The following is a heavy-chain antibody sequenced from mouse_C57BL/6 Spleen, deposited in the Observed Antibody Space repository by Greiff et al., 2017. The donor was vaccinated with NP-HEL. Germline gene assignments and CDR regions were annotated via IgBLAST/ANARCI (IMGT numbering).Heavy chain of an antibody. CDR3: AREKDSGTTGAMDY. V-gene: IGHV3-6*01. CDR2: ISYDGSN. Sequence: VQLQQSGPGLVKPSQSLSLTCSVTGYSITSGYYWNWIRQFPGNKLEWMGYISYDGSNNYNPSLKNRISITRDKSKNQFFLKLNSVTTEDTATYYCAREKDSGTTGAMDYWGQGTSVTVSS. CDR1: GYSITSGYY. J-gene: IGHJ4*01. D-gene: IGHD3-1*01.